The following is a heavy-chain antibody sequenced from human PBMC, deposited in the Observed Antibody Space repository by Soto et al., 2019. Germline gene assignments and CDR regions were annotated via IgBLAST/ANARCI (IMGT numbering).Heavy chain of an antibody. J-gene: IGHJ5*02. CDR3: VRLCPTNYYGSGIGWFDP. CDR1: GGSISTSSYS. Sequence: QLQLQESGPGLVKLSETLSLTCTVSGGSISTSSYSWSWIRQPPGKGLELIGTFYYSGSTYYNSSLKSRVTISVDTSKNQFSLQLSSVTAADAAVYYCVRLCPTNYYGSGIGWFDPWGQGTLVTVSS. CDR2: FYYSGST. V-gene: IGHV4-39*01. D-gene: IGHD3-10*01.